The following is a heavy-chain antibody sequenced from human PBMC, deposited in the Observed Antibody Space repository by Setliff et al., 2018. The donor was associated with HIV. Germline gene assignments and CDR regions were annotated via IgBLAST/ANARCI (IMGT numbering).Heavy chain of an antibody. D-gene: IGHD3-22*01. V-gene: IGHV4-39*07. J-gene: IGHJ3*02. Sequence: SETLSLTCTVSGGSISSTSYYWGWIRQPPGTGLEWIGSISSSGNTYYNPSLKSRVTISVDTSKNQFSLKLSSVTAADTAVYYCARSYDSSGYYYLDAFDIWGQGTMVTVSS. CDR2: ISSSGNT. CDR1: GGSISSTSYY. CDR3: ARSYDSSGYYYLDAFDI.